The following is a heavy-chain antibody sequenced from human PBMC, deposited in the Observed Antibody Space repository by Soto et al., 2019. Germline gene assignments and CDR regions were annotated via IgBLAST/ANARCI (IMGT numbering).Heavy chain of an antibody. CDR2: INSDGTGT. CDR1: GFTFGTYW. CDR3: ELAVAGTVFDY. V-gene: IGHV3-74*01. Sequence: EVQLVESGGGLVQPGGSLRLSCAASGFTFGTYWMHWVRQAPGKGLVWVSRINSDGTGTTYADSVKGRFTISRDNAKNTVYLQMNSLGADDTAVYYCELAVAGTVFDYWGQGTQVTVSS. J-gene: IGHJ4*02. D-gene: IGHD6-19*01.